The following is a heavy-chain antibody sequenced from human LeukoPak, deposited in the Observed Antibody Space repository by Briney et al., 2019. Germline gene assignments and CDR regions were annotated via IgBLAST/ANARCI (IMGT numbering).Heavy chain of an antibody. J-gene: IGHJ4*02. Sequence: GGSLRLSCAASGFTFSSYGTHWVRQAPGKGLEWVAVISYDGSNKYYADSVKGRFTISRDNSKNTLYLQMNSLRAEDTAVYYCAKDPLPLCGGDCYSYFDYWGQGTLVTVSS. CDR3: AKDPLPLCGGDCYSYFDY. CDR2: ISYDGSNK. V-gene: IGHV3-30*18. CDR1: GFTFSSYG. D-gene: IGHD2-21*02.